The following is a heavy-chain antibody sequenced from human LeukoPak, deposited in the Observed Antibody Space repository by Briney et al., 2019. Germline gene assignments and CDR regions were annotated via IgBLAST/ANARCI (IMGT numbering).Heavy chain of an antibody. CDR1: GFTFSGYE. CDR2: ISSSGSTI. Sequence: GGSLRLSCTVSGFTFSGYEMNWVHQAPGKGLEWVSYISSSGSTIFYADSVKGRFTISRDNAKNSLYLQMNSLRAEDTAVYYCAGGSGDYSPDYWGQGTLVTVSS. D-gene: IGHD4-17*01. J-gene: IGHJ4*02. V-gene: IGHV3-48*03. CDR3: AGGSGDYSPDY.